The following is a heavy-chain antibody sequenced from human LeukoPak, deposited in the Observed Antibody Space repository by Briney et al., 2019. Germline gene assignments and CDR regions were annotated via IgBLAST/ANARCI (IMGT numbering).Heavy chain of an antibody. CDR1: GYTFTTYV. Sequence: ASVKVSCKASGYTFTTYVISWVRQAPGQGLEGMGWISAYNGNTNYAQKLQGRVTMTTDTSTSTAYMELRSLRSDDTAVYYCARIADYYDSSGYQNPVDYWGQGTLVTVSS. J-gene: IGHJ4*02. CDR2: ISAYNGNT. V-gene: IGHV1-18*01. D-gene: IGHD3-22*01. CDR3: ARIADYYDSSGYQNPVDY.